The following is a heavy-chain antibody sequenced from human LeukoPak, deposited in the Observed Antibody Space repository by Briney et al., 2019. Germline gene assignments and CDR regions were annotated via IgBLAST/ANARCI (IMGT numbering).Heavy chain of an antibody. V-gene: IGHV4-4*07. CDR3: ARRMLEARESSATSWFDT. J-gene: IGHJ5*02. D-gene: IGHD5-12*01. CDR2: TYTSGST. CDR1: GGSLSSYS. Sequence: PSETLSLTCTVSGGSLSSYSWNWIRQPPGKGLEWLGRTYTSGSTNYNPSLQSRITISADTSKNQFSLKLTSVTAADTAVYYCARRMLEARESSATSWFDTWGQGTLVSVSS.